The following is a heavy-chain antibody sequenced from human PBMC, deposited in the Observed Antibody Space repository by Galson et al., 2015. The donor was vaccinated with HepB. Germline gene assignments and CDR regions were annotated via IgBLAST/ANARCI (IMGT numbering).Heavy chain of an antibody. V-gene: IGHV3-7*03. CDR2: INRDGSER. Sequence: SLRLSCAASGFTFNTYWMSWVRQAPGKGLEWVANINRDGSERYYVDSVKGRFTISRDNAKNSLYLQMNSLRAEDTAVYYCARAPSSGWTLFDYWGQGALVTASS. CDR3: ARAPSSGWTLFDY. CDR1: GFTFNTYW. J-gene: IGHJ4*02. D-gene: IGHD6-19*01.